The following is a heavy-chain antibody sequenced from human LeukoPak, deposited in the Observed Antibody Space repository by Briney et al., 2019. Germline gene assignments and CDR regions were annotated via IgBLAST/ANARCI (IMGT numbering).Heavy chain of an antibody. Sequence: PGGSLRLSCAASGFTFSSYDMHWVRQATGKGLEWVSAIGTAGDTYHPGSVKGRFTISRENAKNSLYLQMNSLRAGDTAVYYCARGRDSSSWYEIDYWGQGTLVTVSS. CDR2: IGTAGDT. V-gene: IGHV3-13*01. J-gene: IGHJ4*02. CDR1: GFTFSSYD. CDR3: ARGRDSSSWYEIDY. D-gene: IGHD6-13*01.